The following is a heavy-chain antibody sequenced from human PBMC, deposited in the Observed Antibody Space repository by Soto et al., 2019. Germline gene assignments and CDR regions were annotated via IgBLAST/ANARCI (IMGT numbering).Heavy chain of an antibody. Sequence: SETLSLTCTVSGGSISSGDYYWSWIRQPPGKGLEWIGYIYYSGSTYYNPSLKSRVTISVDTSKNQFSLKLSSVTAADTAVYYCARKGSGSYPSGYYYYYRMDVWGQRTTVTVSS. J-gene: IGHJ6*02. CDR1: GGSISSGDYY. D-gene: IGHD3-10*01. CDR2: IYYSGST. CDR3: ARKGSGSYPSGYYYYYRMDV. V-gene: IGHV4-30-4*01.